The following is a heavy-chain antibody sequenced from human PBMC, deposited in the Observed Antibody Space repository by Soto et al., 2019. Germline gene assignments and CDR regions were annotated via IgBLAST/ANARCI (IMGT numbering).Heavy chain of an antibody. CDR1: GFTVSDNY. CDR2: IGSSASYT. D-gene: IGHD2-15*01. V-gene: IGHV3-11*06. CDR3: ARDSRGPDI. Sequence: GGSLRLSCAASGFTVSDNYMTWIRQAPGKGLEWVSYIGSSASYTNYADSVKGRFTISRDNAKNLLFLQMDSLRAEDTAVYYCARDSRGPDIWGQGTLVTVSS. J-gene: IGHJ4*02.